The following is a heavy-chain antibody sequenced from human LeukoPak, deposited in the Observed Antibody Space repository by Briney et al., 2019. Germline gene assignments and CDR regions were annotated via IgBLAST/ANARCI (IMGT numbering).Heavy chain of an antibody. D-gene: IGHD2-15*01. J-gene: IGHJ5*02. V-gene: IGHV1-3*01. CDR3: ARGDSGYCSGGSCRRNWFDH. CDR2: INAGNGNT. CDR1: GYTFTSYA. Sequence: ASVKVSCKASGYTFTSYAMHWVRQAPGQRLEWMGWINAGNGNTKYSQKFQGRVTITRDTSASTAYMELSSLRSEDTAVYYCARGDSGYCSGGSCRRNWFDHWGQGTLVTVSS.